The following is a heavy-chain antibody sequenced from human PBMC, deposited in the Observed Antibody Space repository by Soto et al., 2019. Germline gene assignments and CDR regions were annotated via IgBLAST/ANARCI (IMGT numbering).Heavy chain of an antibody. CDR2: ISAYNGNT. Sequence: QVQLVQSGAEVKKPGASVKVSCKASGYTFTSYGISWVRQAPGQGLEWMGWISAYNGNTNYAQKLQGRVTMTTDTATSTAYMELRSLRSDDTAVYYCARVGYCSGGSCYDYYYYYMDVWGKGTTVTVSS. V-gene: IGHV1-18*01. CDR3: ARVGYCSGGSCYDYYYYYMDV. D-gene: IGHD2-15*01. CDR1: GYTFTSYG. J-gene: IGHJ6*03.